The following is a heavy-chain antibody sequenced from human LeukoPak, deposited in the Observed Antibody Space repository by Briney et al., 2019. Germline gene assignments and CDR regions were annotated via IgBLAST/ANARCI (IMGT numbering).Heavy chain of an antibody. CDR2: ISSSDVNT. J-gene: IGHJ4*02. Sequence: GGSLRLPCAASGFTFNNYAMNWVRQAPGKGLEWISSISSSDVNTYYADSVKGRFTISRDNSENTLYLQMNSLRVEDTAVYYCVKVWAAAGTFDYWGQGTLVTVSS. CDR1: GFTFNNYA. V-gene: IGHV3-23*01. D-gene: IGHD6-13*01. CDR3: VKVWAAAGTFDY.